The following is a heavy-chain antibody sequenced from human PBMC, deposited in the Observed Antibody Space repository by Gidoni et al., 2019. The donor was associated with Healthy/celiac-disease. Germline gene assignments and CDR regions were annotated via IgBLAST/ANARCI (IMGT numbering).Heavy chain of an antibody. D-gene: IGHD3-3*01. Sequence: QLQLQESGPGLVKPSETLSLTCTVPGGSISRSSYYWGWVRQPPGKGLEWIGSIYYSGSTYYNPSLKSRVTISVDTSKNQFSLKLSSVTAADTAVYYCATTPWHGSGYTWGPYYFDYWGQGTLVTVSS. CDR3: ATTPWHGSGYTWGPYYFDY. CDR1: GGSISRSSYY. V-gene: IGHV4-39*01. J-gene: IGHJ4*02. CDR2: IYYSGST.